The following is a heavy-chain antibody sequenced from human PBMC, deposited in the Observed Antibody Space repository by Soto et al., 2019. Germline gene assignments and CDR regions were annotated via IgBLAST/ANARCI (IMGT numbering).Heavy chain of an antibody. Sequence: SVKVSCKASGYTFTVYYMHWVRQAPGQGLEWMGWINPKSGGTMYPQKFQGRVTMTWDTSISTAYMALTRLRSDDTAVYYCARDLAKGGGSAGFDYWGQGTLVTVSS. V-gene: IGHV1-2*02. J-gene: IGHJ4*02. CDR2: INPKSGGT. CDR1: GYTFTVYY. D-gene: IGHD1-26*01. CDR3: ARDLAKGGGSAGFDY.